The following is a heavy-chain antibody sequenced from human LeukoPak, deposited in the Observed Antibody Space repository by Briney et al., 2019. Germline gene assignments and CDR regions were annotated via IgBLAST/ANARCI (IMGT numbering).Heavy chain of an antibody. Sequence: SETLSLTCTLSGGSDSSISDYGAWIRQPPGRGLEWIGSIYYSGSTYYNPSLKSRVTMSVDTSKNQFSLKLTSVTAADTAVYYCARREFGRWFDPWGQGTLVTVSS. CDR1: GGSDSSISDY. D-gene: IGHD2/OR15-2a*01. J-gene: IGHJ5*02. CDR3: ARREFGRWFDP. V-gene: IGHV4-39*01. CDR2: IYYSGST.